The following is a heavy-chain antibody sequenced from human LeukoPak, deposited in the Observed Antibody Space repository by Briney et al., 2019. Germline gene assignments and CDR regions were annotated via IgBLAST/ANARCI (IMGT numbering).Heavy chain of an antibody. CDR1: GFRCSTYS. CDR3: ARDYVFAFDY. J-gene: IGHJ4*02. D-gene: IGHD3-10*02. Sequence: GGSLRLSCAASGFRCSTYSMNWVRQAPGKGLEWISSISHSGGAEHYTDSVKGRFTISRDNAKNALYLQMNSLRAEDTAVYFCARDYVFAFDYWSQGTLVTVSS. V-gene: IGHV3-48*01. CDR2: ISHSGGAE.